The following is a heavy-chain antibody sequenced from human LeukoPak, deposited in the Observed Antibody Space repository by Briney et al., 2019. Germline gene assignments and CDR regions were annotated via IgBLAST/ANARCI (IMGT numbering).Heavy chain of an antibody. V-gene: IGHV4-59*01. J-gene: IGHJ6*03. CDR1: GGSISSYY. CDR2: IYYSGST. CDR3: AGTNYNPSLKSRVTISVDTSQNQFSLKLSSVTAADTAVYYCARRIAARPPYYYYYYMDV. D-gene: IGHD3-10*01. Sequence: PSETLSLTCTVSGGSISSYYWSWIRQPPGKGLEWMGYIYYSGSTNYNPSLTSRGNISVEKTKNKFALMLNYVVSADTAGVYFAGTNYNPSLKSRVTISVDTSQNQFSLKLSSVTAADTAVYYCARRIAARPPYYYYYYMDVWGKGTTVTVSS.